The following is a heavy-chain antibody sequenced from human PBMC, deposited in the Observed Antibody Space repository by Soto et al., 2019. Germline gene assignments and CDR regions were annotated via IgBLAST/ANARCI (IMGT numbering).Heavy chain of an antibody. J-gene: IGHJ3*02. CDR2: ISYDGSNK. Sequence: QVQLVESGGGVVQPGRSLRLSCAASGFTFSSYAMHWVRQAPGKGLEWVAVISYDGSNKYYADSVKGRFTISRDISKNTLYLQMNSLRAEDTAVYYCARGHYGDYGMPFDIWGQGTMVTVSS. V-gene: IGHV3-30-3*01. CDR3: ARGHYGDYGMPFDI. CDR1: GFTFSSYA. D-gene: IGHD4-17*01.